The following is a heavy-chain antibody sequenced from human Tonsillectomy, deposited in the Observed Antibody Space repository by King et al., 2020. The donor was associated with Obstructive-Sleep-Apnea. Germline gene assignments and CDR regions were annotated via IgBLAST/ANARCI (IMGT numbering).Heavy chain of an antibody. J-gene: IGHJ6*02. D-gene: IGHD3-9*01. CDR1: GFTFSSYS. V-gene: IGHV3-48*01. Sequence: VQLVESGGGLVRPGGSLRLSCAASGFTFSSYSMNWVRQAPGKGLEWVSYISSSSSTIYYADSVKGRFTISRDNAKNSLYLHMNSLSAEDTAVYYCARSQDIFTGYYYYYGMDVWGQGTTVTVSS. CDR2: ISSSSSTI. CDR3: ARSQDIFTGYYYYYGMDV.